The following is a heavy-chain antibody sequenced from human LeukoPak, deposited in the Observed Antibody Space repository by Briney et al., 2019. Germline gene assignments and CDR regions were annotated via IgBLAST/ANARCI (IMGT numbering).Heavy chain of an antibody. V-gene: IGHV3-23*01. CDR2: ISGSGDST. CDR3: AKGYCSSTSCFARPHS. CDR1: GFTFSSYA. D-gene: IGHD2-2*01. J-gene: IGHJ4*02. Sequence: GGSLRLSCAASGFTFSSYAMSWVRQAPGKGLEWVSGISGSGDSTYYADSVKGRFTISRDNSKNTLYLQMNSLRAEDTAVYYCAKGYCSSTSCFARPHSWGQGTLVTVPS.